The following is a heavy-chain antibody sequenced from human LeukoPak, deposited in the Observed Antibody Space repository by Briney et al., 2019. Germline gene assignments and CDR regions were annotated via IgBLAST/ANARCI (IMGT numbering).Heavy chain of an antibody. J-gene: IGHJ5*02. D-gene: IGHD6-6*01. CDR2: INHGGST. CDR3: AARRGIAPRPLGS. V-gene: IGHV4-34*01. CDR1: GGSFSAYS. Sequence: PSETLSLTCAVYGGSFSAYSWNWIRQAPGKGLEWIGEINHGGSTDYKPTLKSRVTISVDTSKSQFSLKLSSVTAADTAVYYCAARRGIAPRPLGSWGQGTLDIVSS.